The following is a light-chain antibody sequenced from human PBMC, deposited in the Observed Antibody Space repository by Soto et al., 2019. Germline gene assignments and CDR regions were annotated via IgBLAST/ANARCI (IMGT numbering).Light chain of an antibody. V-gene: IGKV3-15*01. J-gene: IGKJ4*01. CDR3: QQYSRWPLT. Sequence: EIVMTQSPATLSVSPGERATLSCRASQSVYSNLAWYQQKPGQVPRLLIYGASTRATGIPARFSGSGSGTEFTLTISSLQSEDFAFYYCQQYSRWPLTFGGGTKVEIK. CDR2: GAS. CDR1: QSVYSN.